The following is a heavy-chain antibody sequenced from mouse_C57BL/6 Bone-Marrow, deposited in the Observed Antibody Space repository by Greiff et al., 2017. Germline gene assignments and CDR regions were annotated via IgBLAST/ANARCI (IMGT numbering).Heavy chain of an antibody. CDR2: IDPENGDT. CDR1: GFNIKDDY. V-gene: IGHV14-4*01. J-gene: IGHJ1*03. D-gene: IGHD2-2*01. CDR3: VPGGLTWYFDV. Sequence: EVQLQQSGAELVRPGASVKLSCTASGFNIKDDYMHWVKQRPEQGLEWIGWIDPENGDTEYASKFQGKATITADTSSNTAYLQLSSLTSEDTAVYFCVPGGLTWYFDVWGTGTTVTVSS.